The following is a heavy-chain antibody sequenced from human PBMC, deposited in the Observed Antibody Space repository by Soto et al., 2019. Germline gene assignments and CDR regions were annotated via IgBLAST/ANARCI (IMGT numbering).Heavy chain of an antibody. CDR1: GFTFSNYW. D-gene: IGHD2-8*02. CDR2: IKEDGSER. Sequence: PGGSLRLSCAASGFTFSNYWMSWVRQAPGKGLEWVANIKEDGSERNYVDSVKGRFTISRDNAENSLYLQMNSLRAEDTAVYYCASARHTGPCGQGTLLTVSS. CDR3: ASARHTGP. J-gene: IGHJ5*02. V-gene: IGHV3-7*01.